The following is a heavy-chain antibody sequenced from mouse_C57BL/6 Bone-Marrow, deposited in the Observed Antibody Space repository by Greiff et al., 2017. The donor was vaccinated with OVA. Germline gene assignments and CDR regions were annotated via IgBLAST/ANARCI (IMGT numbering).Heavy chain of an antibody. CDR3: ARVRGGNPFYFGY. J-gene: IGHJ2*01. CDR1: GYTFTSYW. V-gene: IGHV1-52*01. CDR2: IDPSDSET. D-gene: IGHD2-1*01. Sequence: QVQLKQPGAELVRPGSSVKLSCKASGYTFTSYWMHWVKQRPIQGLEWIGNIDPSDSETHYNQKFKDKATLTVDKSSSTAYMQLRSLTSEDSAVYYCARVRGGNPFYFGYRGQGTTLTVSS.